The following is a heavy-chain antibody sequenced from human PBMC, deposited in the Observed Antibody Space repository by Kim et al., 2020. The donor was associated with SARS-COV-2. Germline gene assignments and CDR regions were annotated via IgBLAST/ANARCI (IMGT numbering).Heavy chain of an antibody. Sequence: GGSLRLSCAGSGFSFNNYEMMWVRQAPGRGLEWISYISTTGSTMHYADSVKGRFAISRDNTKNSVFLQLNGLRAEDTAVYYCATDLAVTGLMYQYHYMDVWGRGTTFTVSS. CDR3: ATDLAVTGLMYQYHYMDV. D-gene: IGHD6-19*01. J-gene: IGHJ6*03. CDR1: GFSFNNYE. CDR2: ISTTGSTM. V-gene: IGHV3-48*03.